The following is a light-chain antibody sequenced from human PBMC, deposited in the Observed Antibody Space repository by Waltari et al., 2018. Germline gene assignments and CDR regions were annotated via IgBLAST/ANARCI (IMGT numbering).Light chain of an antibody. J-gene: IGLJ3*02. CDR3: CSYIGDSAWV. Sequence: QSALTQPASVSGSPGQSITISCTGTSRDTGYYNLVPWYQQDPGEAPKVIIYEVKQRPSGLSNRFSGSKSGNTASLTISGLQAEDEADYYCCSYIGDSAWVFGGGTKVTVL. CDR2: EVK. CDR1: SRDTGYYNL. V-gene: IGLV2-23*02.